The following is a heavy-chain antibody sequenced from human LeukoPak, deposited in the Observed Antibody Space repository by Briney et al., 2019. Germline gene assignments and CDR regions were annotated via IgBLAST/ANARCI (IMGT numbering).Heavy chain of an antibody. CDR1: GGSFSGYY. V-gene: IGHV4-34*01. CDR3: ASYSSSSPWWFDP. D-gene: IGHD6-6*01. CDR2: INHSGST. J-gene: IGHJ5*02. Sequence: SETLSLTCAVYGGSFSGYYWSWIRQPPGKGLEWIGEINHSGSTNYNPSLKSRVTISVDTSKNQFSLKLSSVTAADTAVHYCASYSSSSPWWFDPWGQGTLVTVSS.